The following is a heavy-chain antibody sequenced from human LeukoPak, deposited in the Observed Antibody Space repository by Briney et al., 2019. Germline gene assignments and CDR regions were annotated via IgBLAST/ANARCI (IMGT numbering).Heavy chain of an antibody. V-gene: IGHV1-69*06. CDR1: GYTFTSYA. CDR2: IIPIFGTA. J-gene: IGHJ3*02. CDR3: ASEVATVVVVAATPGAFDI. Sequence: ASVKVSCKASGYTFTSYAISWVRQAPGQGLEWMGGIIPIFGTANYAQKFQGRVTITADKSTSTAYMELSSLRSEDTAVYYCASEVATVVVVAATPGAFDIWGQGTMVTVSS. D-gene: IGHD2-15*01.